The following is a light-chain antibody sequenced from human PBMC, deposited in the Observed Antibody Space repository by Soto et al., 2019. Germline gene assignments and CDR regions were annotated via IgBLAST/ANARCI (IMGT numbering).Light chain of an antibody. Sequence: EIVLTQSPATLSLSPGERATLSCRASQSISRYLAWYQQKPGQAPRLLLYDASNRATGIPARFSGSGFGTDFTLTISSLEPEDFAVYYCQQRTNGLTFGGGTKVEIK. CDR2: DAS. CDR1: QSISRY. CDR3: QQRTNGLT. J-gene: IGKJ4*01. V-gene: IGKV3-11*01.